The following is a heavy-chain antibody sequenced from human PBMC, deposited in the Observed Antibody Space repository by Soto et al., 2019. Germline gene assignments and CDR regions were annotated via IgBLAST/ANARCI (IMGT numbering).Heavy chain of an antibody. V-gene: IGHV3-30-3*01. CDR2: ISYDGSNK. Sequence: QVQLVESGGGVVQPGRSLRLSCTASGFTFSNYAMHWVRQAPGKGLEWVAFISYDGSNKDYADSVKGRFTISRDNSKNTLYLQMNSLRGEDTAVYYCARENGEPYTSTFDYWGQGTLVTVSS. CDR3: ARENGEPYTSTFDY. D-gene: IGHD4-17*01. J-gene: IGHJ4*02. CDR1: GFTFSNYA.